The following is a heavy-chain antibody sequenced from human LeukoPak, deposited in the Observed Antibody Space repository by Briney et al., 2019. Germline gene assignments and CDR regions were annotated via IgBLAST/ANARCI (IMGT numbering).Heavy chain of an antibody. V-gene: IGHV4-39*01. D-gene: IGHD3-10*01. CDR1: GGSISSSSYY. J-gene: IGHJ6*02. CDR2: IYYSGST. CDR3: ARLGITMVRGVTYGMDV. Sequence: SETLSLTCTVSGGSISSSSYYWGWMRQPPGKGLEWIGSIYYSGSTYYNPSLKSRVTISVDTSKNQFSLKLSSVTAADTAVYYCARLGITMVRGVTYGMDVWGQGTTVTVSS.